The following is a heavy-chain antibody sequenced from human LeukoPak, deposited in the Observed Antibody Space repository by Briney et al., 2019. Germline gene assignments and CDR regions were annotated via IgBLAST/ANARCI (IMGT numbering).Heavy chain of an antibody. CDR3: ARREVEYYDSSGYYPA. V-gene: IGHV1-69*04. D-gene: IGHD3-22*01. CDR2: IIPIFGIA. Sequence: SVKVSCKASGGTFSSYAISWVRQAPGQGLEWMGRIIPIFGIANYAQKFQGRVTITADKSTSTAYMELSSLRFEDTAVYYCARREVEYYDSSGYYPAWGQGTLVTVSS. J-gene: IGHJ5*02. CDR1: GGTFSSYA.